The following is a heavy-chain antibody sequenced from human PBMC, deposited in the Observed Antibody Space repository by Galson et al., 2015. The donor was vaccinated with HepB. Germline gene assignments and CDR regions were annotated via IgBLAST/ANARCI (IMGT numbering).Heavy chain of an antibody. V-gene: IGHV1-18*04. Sequence: SVKVSCKASGYTFTSYGISWVRQAPGQGLEWMERINTNNDNTNYAQKFQGRVTMTTDTSTNTVHMELRSLRSDDTAIYYCARVFMGSTWYWFDHWGQGTLVTVSS. D-gene: IGHD2-8*02. CDR1: GYTFTSYG. CDR2: INTNNDNT. J-gene: IGHJ5*02. CDR3: ARVFMGSTWYWFDH.